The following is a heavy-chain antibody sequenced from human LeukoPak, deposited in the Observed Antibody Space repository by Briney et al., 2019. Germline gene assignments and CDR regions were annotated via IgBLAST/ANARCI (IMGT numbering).Heavy chain of an antibody. J-gene: IGHJ4*02. V-gene: IGHV3-7*01. CDR3: ARTIDGMPAAIMTHYFDY. CDR2: IKQDGSEK. Sequence: GGSLRLSCAASGFTFSSYWMSWVRQAPGKGLEWVANIKQDGSEKYYVDSVKGRFTISRDNAKNSLYLQMNSLRAEDTAVYYCARTIDGMPAAIMTHYFDYWGQGTLVTVSS. CDR1: GFTFSSYW. D-gene: IGHD2-2*01.